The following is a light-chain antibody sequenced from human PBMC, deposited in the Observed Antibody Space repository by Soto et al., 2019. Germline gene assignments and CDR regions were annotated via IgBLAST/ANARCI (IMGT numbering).Light chain of an antibody. CDR3: QQYHTYYT. J-gene: IGKJ2*01. CDR1: QGINSY. V-gene: IGKV1-9*01. Sequence: DIQLTQSPSFLSASVGDRVTVTCRANQGINSYLAWYQQKPGKAPKLLIYAASTLQSGVPPRFSGSGSGTEFTLTISGLQPDDFASYYCQQYHTYYTFGQGTKVDIK. CDR2: AAS.